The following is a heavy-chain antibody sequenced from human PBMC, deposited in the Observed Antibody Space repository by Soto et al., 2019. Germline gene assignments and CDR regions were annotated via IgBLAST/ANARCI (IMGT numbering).Heavy chain of an antibody. CDR2: ISGSGGST. CDR1: GFTFSSYA. V-gene: IGHV3-23*01. J-gene: IGHJ4*02. Sequence: EVQLLESGGGLVQPGGSLRLSCAASGFTFSSYAMSWVRQAPGKGLEWVSAISGSGGSTYYADSVKGRFTISRDNSKNTLYLQMHSLRAEDTAVYYCAKDYAWNDFLFDYWGQGTLVTVSS. CDR3: AKDYAWNDFLFDY. D-gene: IGHD1-1*01.